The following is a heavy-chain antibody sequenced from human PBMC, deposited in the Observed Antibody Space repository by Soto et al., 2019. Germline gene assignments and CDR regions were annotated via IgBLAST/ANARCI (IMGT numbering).Heavy chain of an antibody. CDR1: GYTFTSYG. Sequence: QVQLVQSGAEVKKPGASVKVSCKASGYTFTSYGISWVRQAPGQGLEWMGWISAYNGNTNSVQKLQGRVTMTTDTSTITGYVELRSLRSDDTAVYYGAIDVEWFGELAYFDYWGQGTLVTVSS. D-gene: IGHD3-10*01. CDR2: ISAYNGNT. V-gene: IGHV1-18*01. J-gene: IGHJ4*02. CDR3: AIDVEWFGELAYFDY.